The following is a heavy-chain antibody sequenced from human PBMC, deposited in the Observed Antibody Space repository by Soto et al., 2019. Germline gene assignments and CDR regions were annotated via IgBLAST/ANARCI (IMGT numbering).Heavy chain of an antibody. Sequence: SETLSLTCAVYGGSCSGYYWSWIRQPPGKGLEWIGEINHSGSTNYNPSLKSRVTISVDTSKNQFSLKLSSVTAADTAVYYCARGYRSNFAYWGQGTLVTVSS. CDR3: ARGYRSNFAY. V-gene: IGHV4-34*01. D-gene: IGHD6-13*01. CDR2: INHSGST. J-gene: IGHJ4*02. CDR1: GGSCSGYY.